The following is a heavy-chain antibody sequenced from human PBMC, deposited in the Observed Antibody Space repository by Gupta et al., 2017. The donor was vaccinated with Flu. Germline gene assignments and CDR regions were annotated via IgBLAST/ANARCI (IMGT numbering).Heavy chain of an antibody. J-gene: IGHJ5*02. CDR2: IYQRGST. CDR3: ARGKARGDILTGYYAGKNWFDP. Sequence: EWIGEIYQRGSTNYTPSLKSRVTISVDTSKNQFTLKLSSVTAADTAVYYCARGKARGDILTGYYAGKNWFDPWGQGTLVTVSS. V-gene: IGHV4-34*01. D-gene: IGHD3-9*01.